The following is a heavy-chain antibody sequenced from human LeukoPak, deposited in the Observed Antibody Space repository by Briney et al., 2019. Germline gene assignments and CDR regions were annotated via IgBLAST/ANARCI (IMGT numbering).Heavy chain of an antibody. J-gene: IGHJ5*02. CDR1: GFTFSSYG. CDR3: AREVIVVVPAAISPKGWFDP. D-gene: IGHD2-2*01. V-gene: IGHV3-33*01. Sequence: GGSLRLSCAASGFTFSSYGMHWVRQAPGKGLEWVAVIWYDGSNKYYADSVKGRFTISRDNSKNTLYLQMNSLRAEDTAVYYCAREVIVVVPAAISPKGWFDPWGQGTLVTVSS. CDR2: IWYDGSNK.